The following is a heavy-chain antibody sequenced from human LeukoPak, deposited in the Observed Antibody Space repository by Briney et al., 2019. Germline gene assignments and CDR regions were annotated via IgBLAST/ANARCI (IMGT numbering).Heavy chain of an antibody. V-gene: IGHV3-7*01. D-gene: IGHD6-13*01. J-gene: IGHJ3*02. Sequence: GSLRLSCAASGFTFSSYWMSWVRQAPGRGLEWVANIKQDGSEKYYVDSVKGRFTISRDNAKNSLYLQMNSLRAEDTAAYYCARPRGSWFAFDIWGQGTMVTVSS. CDR3: ARPRGSWFAFDI. CDR1: GFTFSSYW. CDR2: IKQDGSEK.